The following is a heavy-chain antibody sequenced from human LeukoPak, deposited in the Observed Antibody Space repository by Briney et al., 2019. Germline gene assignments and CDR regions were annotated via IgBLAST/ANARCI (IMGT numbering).Heavy chain of an antibody. J-gene: IGHJ5*02. D-gene: IGHD2-15*01. Sequence: ASVKVSCKASGYTFTSYGISWVRQAPGQGLEWMGWISAYNGKTRFAEEFQGRVTMTRNTSISTAYMELSSLRSEDTAVYYCARGRTYCSGGSCYTNWFDPWGQGTLVTVSS. V-gene: IGHV1-18*01. CDR2: ISAYNGKT. CDR1: GYTFTSYG. CDR3: ARGRTYCSGGSCYTNWFDP.